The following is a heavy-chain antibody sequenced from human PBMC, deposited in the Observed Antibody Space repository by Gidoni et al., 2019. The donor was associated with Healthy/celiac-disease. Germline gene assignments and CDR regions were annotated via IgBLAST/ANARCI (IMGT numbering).Heavy chain of an antibody. J-gene: IGHJ6*02. Sequence: EVQLVESGGGLVQPGRSLRLSCAASGFTFDDYAMHWVRQAPGKGLEWVSGISWNSGSIGYADSVKGRFTISRDNAKNSLYLQMNSLRAEDTALYYCAKEATSSSWYYYYGMDVWGQGTTVTVSS. CDR1: GFTFDDYA. CDR2: ISWNSGSI. CDR3: AKEATSSSWYYYYGMDV. D-gene: IGHD6-13*01. V-gene: IGHV3-9*01.